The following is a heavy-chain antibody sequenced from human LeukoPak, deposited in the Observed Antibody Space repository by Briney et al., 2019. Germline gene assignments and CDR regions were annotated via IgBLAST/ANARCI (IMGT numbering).Heavy chain of an antibody. V-gene: IGHV4-30-2*01. CDR3: ARGGSGGSYFDY. CDR1: GGSISSGGYS. D-gene: IGHD1-26*01. CDR2: IYHSGST. Sequence: PSETLSLTCAVSGGSISSGGYSWSWIRQPPGKGLEWIGYIYHSGSTYYNPSLKSRVTISVDRSKNQFSLKLSSVTAADTAVYYCARGGSGGSYFDYWGQGTPVTVSS. J-gene: IGHJ4*02.